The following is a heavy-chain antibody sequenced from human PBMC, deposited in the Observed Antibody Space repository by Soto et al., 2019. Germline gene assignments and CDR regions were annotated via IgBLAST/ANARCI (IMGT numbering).Heavy chain of an antibody. CDR1: GFTFSDYY. Sequence: QVQLVESGGGLVKPGGSLRLSCAASGFTFSDYYMTWIRQAQGKGLEWLSYITYNGDTIYYADCVKGRFTISRDNAHNSLYLEMNSLRAEDTAIYYCARLRPTNTGGTFDIWGQGTMVTVSS. V-gene: IGHV3-11*01. CDR2: ITYNGDTI. J-gene: IGHJ3*02. D-gene: IGHD3-16*01. CDR3: ARLRPTNTGGTFDI.